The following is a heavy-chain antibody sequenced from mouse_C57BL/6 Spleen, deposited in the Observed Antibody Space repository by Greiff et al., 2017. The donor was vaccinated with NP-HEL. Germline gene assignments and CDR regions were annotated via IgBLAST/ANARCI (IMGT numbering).Heavy chain of an antibody. J-gene: IGHJ3*01. CDR1: GYTFTSYW. CDR2: IHPNSGST. Sequence: VQLQQPGAELVKPGASVKLSCKASGYTFTSYWMHWVKQRPGQGLEWIGMIHPNSGSTNYNEKFKSKATLTVDKSSSTAYMQLSSLTSEDSAVYYCARDITTVVARAYWGQGTLVTVSA. V-gene: IGHV1-64*01. D-gene: IGHD1-1*01. CDR3: ARDITTVVARAY.